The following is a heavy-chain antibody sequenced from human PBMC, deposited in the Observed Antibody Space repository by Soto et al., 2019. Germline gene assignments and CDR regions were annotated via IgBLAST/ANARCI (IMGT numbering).Heavy chain of an antibody. Sequence: QVQLQESGPGLVKPSETLSLTCTVSGGSVSSGSYYWSWIRQPPGKGLEWIGYIYYSGSTNYNPSLKRRGTISVDTSKNQCSLKLSSVTAADTAVYYCARGIEGWYQGRYYYGRDVWGQGTTVTVSS. CDR3: ARGIEGWYQGRYYYGRDV. CDR2: IYYSGST. CDR1: GGSVSSGSYY. D-gene: IGHD6-19*01. J-gene: IGHJ6*02. V-gene: IGHV4-61*01.